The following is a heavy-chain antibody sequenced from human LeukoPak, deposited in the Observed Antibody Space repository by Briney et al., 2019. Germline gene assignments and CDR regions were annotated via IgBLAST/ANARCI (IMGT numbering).Heavy chain of an antibody. Sequence: PGRTLRLSCAASGFTFSSYAMHWVRQAPGKGLEWGAFIRYDGSNKYYADSVKGRFTISRDYSKNTLYLQMNSLRAEDTAAYYCAKFAQRYCSGGSCHPFDYWGQGTLVTVSS. CDR2: IRYDGSNK. CDR1: GFTFSSYA. V-gene: IGHV3-30*02. J-gene: IGHJ4*02. CDR3: AKFAQRYCSGGSCHPFDY. D-gene: IGHD2-15*01.